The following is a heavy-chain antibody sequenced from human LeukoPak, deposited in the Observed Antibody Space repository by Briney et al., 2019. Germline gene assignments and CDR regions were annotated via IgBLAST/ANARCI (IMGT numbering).Heavy chain of an antibody. Sequence: GGSLRLSCAVSGFTFSTYAMNWVRQAPGKGLEWVSAISDSGGHTYYADSVEGRFTISRDNPKNTLYLQMNSLGAEDTAVYFCAKVRMGGGYLDYWGQGTLVTVSS. CDR1: GFTFSTYA. J-gene: IGHJ4*02. V-gene: IGHV3-23*01. D-gene: IGHD2-15*01. CDR3: AKVRMGGGYLDY. CDR2: ISDSGGHT.